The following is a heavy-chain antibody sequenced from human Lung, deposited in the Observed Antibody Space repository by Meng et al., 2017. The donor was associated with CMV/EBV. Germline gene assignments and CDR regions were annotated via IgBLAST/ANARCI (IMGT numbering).Heavy chain of an antibody. V-gene: IGHV3-49*04. CDR2: IRTKVHGETT. CDR3: TRDYVLNTFYYSGMDV. J-gene: IGHJ6*02. CDR1: GFIFGNYA. D-gene: IGHD3-16*01. Sequence: GESXKISXRGSGFIFGNYAIHWVRQGPGKGLEWIGFIRTKVHGETTEDAASVKGRFAISRDDSKNIAYLQMDSLKTEDTAVYYCTRDYVLNTFYYSGMDVWGQGTTVTVSS.